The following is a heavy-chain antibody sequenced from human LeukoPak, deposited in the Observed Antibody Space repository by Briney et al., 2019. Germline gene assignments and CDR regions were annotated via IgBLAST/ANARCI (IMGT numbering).Heavy chain of an antibody. CDR1: GFAFDEHG. J-gene: IGHJ4*02. CDR3: ARAPITSPFYFDY. D-gene: IGHD2-2*01. V-gene: IGHV3-20*04. CDR2: INWSGGST. Sequence: GGSLRLSCSASGFAFDEHGMSWVRQVPGKGLEWVSGINWSGGSTGYADPLRGRFTISRDSAKNSLYLQMDSLRAEDTALYYCARAPITSPFYFDYWGQGTLVTVSS.